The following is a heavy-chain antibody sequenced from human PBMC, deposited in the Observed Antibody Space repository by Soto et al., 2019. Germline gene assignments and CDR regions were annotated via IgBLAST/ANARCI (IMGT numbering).Heavy chain of an antibody. CDR1: GFTFSDHY. J-gene: IGHJ6*02. D-gene: IGHD2-21*02. CDR3: ARVERVTDRYYGMDV. CDR2: TRNKANSYTT. Sequence: QTGGSLRLSCAASGFTFSDHYMDWVRQAPGKGLEWVGRTRNKANSYTTEYAASVKGRFTISRDDSKNSLYLQMNSLKTEDTAVYYCARVERVTDRYYGMDVWGQGTTVTVSS. V-gene: IGHV3-72*01.